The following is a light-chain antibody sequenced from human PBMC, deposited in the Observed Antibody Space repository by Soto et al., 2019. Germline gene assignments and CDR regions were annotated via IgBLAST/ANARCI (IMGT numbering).Light chain of an antibody. CDR3: QQYNNWPLT. Sequence: ETVMTQSPATLSVSPGERATLSCRASQSVSSNLAWYQQRPGQAPRLLIYGASTRAAGIPARFSGSGSGTEFTLTISSLQSQDFAVYYCQQYNNWPLTFAGATKVEIK. CDR1: QSVSSN. J-gene: IGKJ4*01. V-gene: IGKV3-15*01. CDR2: GAS.